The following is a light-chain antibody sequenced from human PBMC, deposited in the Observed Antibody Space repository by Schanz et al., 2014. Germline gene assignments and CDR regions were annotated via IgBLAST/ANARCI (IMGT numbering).Light chain of an antibody. Sequence: QSALTQPASVSGSPGQSITISCTGTSSDVGGYNYVSWYQQHPGKVPKLMIYEVNKRPSGVPDRFSGSKSGSTASLTVSGLQAEDEADYYCSSYAGGDNLLFGGGTKLTVL. CDR2: EVN. V-gene: IGLV2-8*01. J-gene: IGLJ2*01. CDR1: SSDVGGYNY. CDR3: SSYAGGDNLL.